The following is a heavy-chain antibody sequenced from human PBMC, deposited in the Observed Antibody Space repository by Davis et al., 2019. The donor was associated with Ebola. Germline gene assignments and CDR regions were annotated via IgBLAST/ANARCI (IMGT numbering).Heavy chain of an antibody. J-gene: IGHJ4*02. Sequence: GESLKISCAASGFTFSSYWMHWVRQAPGKGLVWVSRINSDGSSTSYADSVKGRFTISRDNAKNTLYLQMNSLRAEGTAVYYCARGPGGWLSSFDYWGQGTLVTVSS. CDR3: ARGPGGWLSSFDY. CDR1: GFTFSSYW. D-gene: IGHD5-12*01. V-gene: IGHV3-74*01. CDR2: INSDGSST.